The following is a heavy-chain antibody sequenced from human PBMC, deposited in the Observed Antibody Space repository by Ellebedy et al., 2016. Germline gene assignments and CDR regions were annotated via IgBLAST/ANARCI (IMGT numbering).Heavy chain of an antibody. CDR1: GGSFSGYY. CDR2: INHSGST. Sequence: SETLSLTCAVYGGSFSGYYWTWIRQPPGKGLEWIGEINHSGSTNYNPSLKSRVIISVDTSKNQFSLKLSSVTAADTAVYYCVKGAGHSSGWLNLDYWGQGTLVTVSS. V-gene: IGHV4-34*01. CDR3: VKGAGHSSGWLNLDY. D-gene: IGHD6-19*01. J-gene: IGHJ4*02.